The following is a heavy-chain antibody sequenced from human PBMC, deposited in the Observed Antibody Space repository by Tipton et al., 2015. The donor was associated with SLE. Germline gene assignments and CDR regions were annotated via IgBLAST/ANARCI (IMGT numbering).Heavy chain of an antibody. D-gene: IGHD4-11*01. J-gene: IGHJ6*03. CDR3: ARETPVTTRVVYYYYMDV. CDR1: GGSISNYY. Sequence: TLSLTCSVSGGSISNYYWSWIRQPAGKGLEWIGRIYSKGSSNYNPSLRSRVSISLDTSKNQFSLKLNSVTAADTAVYYCARETPVTTRVVYYYYMDVWGKGTTVTISS. V-gene: IGHV4-4*07. CDR2: IYSKGSS.